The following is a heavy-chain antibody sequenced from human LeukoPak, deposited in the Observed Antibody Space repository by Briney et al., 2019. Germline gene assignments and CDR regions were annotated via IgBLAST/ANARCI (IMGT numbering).Heavy chain of an antibody. CDR2: ISSSSSYI. CDR3: ARDRVGPDAFDI. D-gene: IGHD1-26*01. J-gene: IGHJ3*02. V-gene: IGHV3-21*01. Sequence: GGSLRLSCAASGFTFSSYSMNWVRQAPGKGLEWVSSISSSSSYIYYADSVKGRFTISRDNAKNSLYLQMNSLRAEDTAVYYCARDRVGPDAFDIWGQGTMVTVSS. CDR1: GFTFSSYS.